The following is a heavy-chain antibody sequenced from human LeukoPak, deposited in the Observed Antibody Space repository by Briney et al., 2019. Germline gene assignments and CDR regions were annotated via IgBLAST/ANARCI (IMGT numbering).Heavy chain of an antibody. Sequence: SETLSLTCTVSGGSISSGDYYCSWIRQHPGKGLEWIGNIYYSGSIYYNPSLKSRVTISIDTSRNQFSLKLTSVTAADTAVYYCARGYIAMVIDYWGQGTLVTVSS. CDR1: GGSISSGDYY. D-gene: IGHD5-18*01. V-gene: IGHV4-31*03. J-gene: IGHJ4*02. CDR3: ARGYIAMVIDY. CDR2: IYYSGSI.